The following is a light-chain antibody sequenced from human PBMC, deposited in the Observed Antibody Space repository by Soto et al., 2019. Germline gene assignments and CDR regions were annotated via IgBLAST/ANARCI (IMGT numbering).Light chain of an antibody. Sequence: QSVLTQPPSASGTPGQRVTISCSGSTSNLGSNFVYWYQQVPGAAPKLLISRNDQRPSRVPDRFSGSESGTSASLAISGLRSEDEADYHCAAWDDSLSGVVFGGGTKLTVL. CDR1: TSNLGSNF. V-gene: IGLV1-47*01. CDR3: AAWDDSLSGVV. J-gene: IGLJ3*02. CDR2: RND.